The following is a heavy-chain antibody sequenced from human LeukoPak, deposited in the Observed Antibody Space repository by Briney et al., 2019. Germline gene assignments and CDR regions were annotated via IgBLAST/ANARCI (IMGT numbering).Heavy chain of an antibody. J-gene: IGHJ4*02. Sequence: GGSLRLSCAASGFNFIDYSMNWVRQAPGKGLEWISYIGISSGNTKYADSVKGRFTISRDKARNSLYLQMNSLRAEDTAVYYCARDEDTSALSEYWGQGTLVTVSS. CDR1: GFNFIDYS. D-gene: IGHD2/OR15-2a*01. CDR2: IGISSGNT. CDR3: ARDEDTSALSEY. V-gene: IGHV3-48*01.